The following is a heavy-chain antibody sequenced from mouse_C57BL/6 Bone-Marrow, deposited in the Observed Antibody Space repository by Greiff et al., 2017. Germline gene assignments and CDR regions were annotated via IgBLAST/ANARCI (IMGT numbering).Heavy chain of an antibody. D-gene: IGHD1-1*01. CDR2: IDPENGDT. Sequence: VQLQQSGAELVRPGASVKLSCTASGFNIKDDYMHWVKQRPEQGLEWIGWIDPENGDTEYASKFQGKATITADTSSNTAYLQLSSLTSEDTAVYYCTQITTGVAPARYFDVWGTGTTVTVSS. CDR3: TQITTGVAPARYFDV. V-gene: IGHV14-4*01. CDR1: GFNIKDDY. J-gene: IGHJ1*03.